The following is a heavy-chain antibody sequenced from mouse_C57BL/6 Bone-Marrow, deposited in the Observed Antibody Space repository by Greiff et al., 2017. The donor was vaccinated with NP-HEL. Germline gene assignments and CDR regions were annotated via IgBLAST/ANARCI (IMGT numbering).Heavy chain of an antibody. Sequence: QVQLKQSGAELVKPGASVKLSCKASGYTFTSYWMHWVKQRPGRGLEWIGRIDPNSGGTKYNEKFKSKATLTVDKPSSTAYMQLSSLTSEESAVDYCVRSSHYSNYGAWFAYWGQGTLVTVSA. V-gene: IGHV1-72*01. CDR2: IDPNSGGT. D-gene: IGHD2-5*01. CDR1: GYTFTSYW. CDR3: VRSSHYSNYGAWFAY. J-gene: IGHJ3*01.